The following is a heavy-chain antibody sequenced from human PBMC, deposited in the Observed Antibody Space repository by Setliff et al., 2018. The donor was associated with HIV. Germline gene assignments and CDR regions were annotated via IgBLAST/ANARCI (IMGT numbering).Heavy chain of an antibody. Sequence: LRLSCAASGFTFNSYEMNWVRQAPGKGLEWIGRIKSISDGATTDYAATVEGRFAISRDDSNNTQYLQMNSLKTEDTDVYYCTTTLRTRNFWSGYSVLSDYWGQGTLVTVSS. V-gene: IGHV3-15*01. CDR1: GFTFNSYE. CDR2: IKSISDGATT. D-gene: IGHD3-3*01. CDR3: TTTLRTRNFWSGYSVLSDY. J-gene: IGHJ4*01.